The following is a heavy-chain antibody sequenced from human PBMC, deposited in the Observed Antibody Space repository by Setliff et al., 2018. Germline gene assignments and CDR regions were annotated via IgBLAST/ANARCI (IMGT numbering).Heavy chain of an antibody. V-gene: IGHV4-59*08. J-gene: IGHJ4*02. CDR3: AGVTYKGRGENYFDW. CDR1: RGSISTYA. D-gene: IGHD3-16*01. Sequence: SETLSLTCTVSRGSISTYAWSWIRHIPGKGLEWVGYIYDTGYVNHNPSLKSRVSMSVDTSKNQVFLRLTSVTDADTAMYYCAGVTYKGRGENYFDWWGQGAPVTVSS. CDR2: IYDTGYV.